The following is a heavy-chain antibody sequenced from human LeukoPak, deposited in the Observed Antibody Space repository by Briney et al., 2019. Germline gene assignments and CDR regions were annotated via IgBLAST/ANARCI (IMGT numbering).Heavy chain of an antibody. Sequence: SVKVSCKASGGTFSSYAISWVRQAPGQGLEWMGGIIPIFGTANYAQKFQGRATITADESTSTAYMELSSLRSEDTAVYYCAANPPADIVVVPAALYNWFDPWGQGTLVTVSS. D-gene: IGHD2-2*01. CDR3: AANPPADIVVVPAALYNWFDP. J-gene: IGHJ5*02. CDR2: IIPIFGTA. V-gene: IGHV1-69*13. CDR1: GGTFSSYA.